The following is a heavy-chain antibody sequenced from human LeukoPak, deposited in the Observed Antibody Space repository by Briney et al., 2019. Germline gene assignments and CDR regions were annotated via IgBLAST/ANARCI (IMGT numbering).Heavy chain of an antibody. J-gene: IGHJ6*02. Sequence: GGSLRLSCAASGFTFSDYNMNWVRRAPGKGLEWVSYITNGGSTIHHADSVKGRFTISRDNAKKTLYLQMNSLRAEDTAVYYCARSIGLTGGGVDVWGQGTTVTVSS. CDR1: GFTFSDYN. V-gene: IGHV3-11*01. CDR2: ITNGGSTI. D-gene: IGHD3-9*01. CDR3: ARSIGLTGGGVDV.